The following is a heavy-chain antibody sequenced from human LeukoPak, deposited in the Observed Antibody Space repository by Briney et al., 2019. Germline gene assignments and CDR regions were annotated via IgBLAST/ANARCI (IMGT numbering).Heavy chain of an antibody. CDR2: ISTYNGNT. CDR3: ARPTERFCSSARCYRGAFDI. V-gene: IGHV1-18*01. Sequence: GASVKVSCKASGYTFTTYGISWVRQAPGQGLEWMGWISTYNGNTNYAQEFQGRVTMTTDTSTTTAYMELRSPKSDDTAVYYCARPTERFCSSARCYRGAFDIWGQGTMVTVSS. D-gene: IGHD2-2*01. J-gene: IGHJ3*02. CDR1: GYTFTTYG.